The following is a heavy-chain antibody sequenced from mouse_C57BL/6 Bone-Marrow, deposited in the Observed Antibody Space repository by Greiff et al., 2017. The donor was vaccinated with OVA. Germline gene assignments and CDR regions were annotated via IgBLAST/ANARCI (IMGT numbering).Heavy chain of an antibody. Sequence: QVQLQQSGAELAKPGASVKLSCTASGYTFTSYWMPWVKQRPGQGLEWIGNINPSSGYTKYNQKFKAKATLTADKSSSTAYMQLSSLTYEESAVYDCARSISRRYFDYWGQGTTLTVSS. J-gene: IGHJ2*01. CDR1: GYTFTSYW. CDR3: ARSISRRYFDY. CDR2: INPSSGYT. V-gene: IGHV1-7*01.